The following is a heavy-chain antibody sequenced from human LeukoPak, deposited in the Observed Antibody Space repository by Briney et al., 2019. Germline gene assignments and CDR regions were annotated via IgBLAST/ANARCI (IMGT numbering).Heavy chain of an antibody. J-gene: IGHJ4*02. Sequence: SETLSLTCSVSGGSMSDYYWSWIRQSPGKGLEWIGCLYCIGTTNSNPSLKSRLTISQDTSENQFSLRLNSVTAADTGAYYCASQAALDYFDYWGQGILVTVSS. V-gene: IGHV4-59*01. CDR3: ASQAALDYFDY. CDR1: GGSMSDYY. CDR2: LYCIGTT.